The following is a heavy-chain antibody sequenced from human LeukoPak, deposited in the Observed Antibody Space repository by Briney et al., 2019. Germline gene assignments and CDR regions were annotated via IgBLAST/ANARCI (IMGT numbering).Heavy chain of an antibody. CDR1: GYTFSSYD. J-gene: IGHJ4*02. V-gene: IGHV1-8*01. D-gene: IGHD6-13*01. CDR3: TRGLRREQQLLRAFDD. Sequence: GASVKVSCKASGYTFSSYDINWVRQATGQGLEWMGWMNPNSGNTGYAQKFQGRVSMTSNTSISTAYMELSSLRSEDTAVYYRTRGLRREQQLLRAFDDWGQGTLVTVSS. CDR2: MNPNSGNT.